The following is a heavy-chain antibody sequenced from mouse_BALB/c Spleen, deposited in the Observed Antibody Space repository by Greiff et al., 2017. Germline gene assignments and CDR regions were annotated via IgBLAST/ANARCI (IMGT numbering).Heavy chain of an antibody. J-gene: IGHJ3*01. CDR1: GYSFTSYW. Sequence: EVQLQQSGTVLARPGASVKMSCKASGYSFTSYWMHWVKQRPGQGLEWIGAIYPGNSDTSYNQKFKGKAKLTAVTSASTAYMELSSLTNEDSAVYYCTGIPYYYGSSYGWFAYWGQGTLVTVSA. D-gene: IGHD1-1*01. V-gene: IGHV1-5*01. CDR2: IYPGNSDT. CDR3: TGIPYYYGSSYGWFAY.